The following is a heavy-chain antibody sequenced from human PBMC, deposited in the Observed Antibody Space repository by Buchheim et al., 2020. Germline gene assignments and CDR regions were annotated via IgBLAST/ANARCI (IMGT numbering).Heavy chain of an antibody. D-gene: IGHD4-17*01. CDR2: ISAYNGNT. V-gene: IGHV1-18*01. Sequence: QVQLVQSGAEVKKPGASVKVSCKASGYTFTSYGISWVRQAPGQGLEWMGWISAYNGNTNYAQKLQGRVTMTTDTSTSTAYMELRGLRSDDTAVYYCVRDWTLARRTTVTTFGWFDPWGQGTL. CDR3: VRDWTLARRTTVTTFGWFDP. CDR1: GYTFTSYG. J-gene: IGHJ5*02.